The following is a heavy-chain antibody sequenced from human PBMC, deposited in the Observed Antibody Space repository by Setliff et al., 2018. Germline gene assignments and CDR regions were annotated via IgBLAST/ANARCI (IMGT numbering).Heavy chain of an antibody. CDR2: IDQSGNT. CDR3: ARLGRSPTSARWYYMDV. V-gene: IGHV4-34*01. CDR1: GDSFSGYF. Sequence: SETLSLTCAVYGDSFSGYFWTWIRQPPGKGLEWIGDIDQSGNTYYNASLRSRVTLSVDTSKNQFSLRLTSVTAADTAAYYCARLGRSPTSARWYYMDVWGTGTTVTVSS. D-gene: IGHD7-27*01. J-gene: IGHJ6*03.